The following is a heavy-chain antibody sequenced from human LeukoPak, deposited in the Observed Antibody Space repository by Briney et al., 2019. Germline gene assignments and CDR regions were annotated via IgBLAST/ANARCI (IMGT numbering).Heavy chain of an antibody. CDR3: ARRELIAAAGSYYFDS. J-gene: IGHJ4*02. Sequence: SETLSLTCAVPGGSISSSDYYWGWIRQPPGKGLGWIGSIYYSGSTYYNPSLKSRVTISVDTSKNQFSLKLSSGTAPDTAVYYWARRELIAAAGSYYFDSWGQGTLVTVSS. V-gene: IGHV4-39*01. CDR2: IYYSGST. CDR1: GGSISSSDYY. D-gene: IGHD6-13*01.